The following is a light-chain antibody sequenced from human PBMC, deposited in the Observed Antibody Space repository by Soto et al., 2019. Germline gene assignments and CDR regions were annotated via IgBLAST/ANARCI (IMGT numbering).Light chain of an antibody. CDR2: GAS. CDR1: QNLRSS. V-gene: IGKV3-15*01. CDR3: QQYNIWPQT. Sequence: VVTQSPSTLSFSPWEIATLSCRASQNLRSSLAWYQQKPGQAPRLLIYGASTRATGIPARFSGSGSGTEFTLTISSLRSEDFAVYFCQQYNIWPQTFGQGTKVDIK. J-gene: IGKJ1*01.